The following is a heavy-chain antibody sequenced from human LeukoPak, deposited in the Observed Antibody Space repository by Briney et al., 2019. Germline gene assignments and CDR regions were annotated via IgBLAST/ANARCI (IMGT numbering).Heavy chain of an antibody. V-gene: IGHV4-39*01. Sequence: SETLSLTCTVSGGSISSSSYYWGWIRRPPGKGLEWIGSIYYSGSTYYNPSLKSRVTISVDTSENQFSLKLSSVTAADTAVYYCARRRPSHYFDYWGQGTLVTVSS. CDR1: GGSISSSSYY. CDR2: IYYSGST. J-gene: IGHJ4*02. CDR3: ARRRPSHYFDY.